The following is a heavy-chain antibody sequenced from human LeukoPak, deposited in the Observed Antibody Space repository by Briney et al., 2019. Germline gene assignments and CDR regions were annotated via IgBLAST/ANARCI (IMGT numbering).Heavy chain of an antibody. V-gene: IGHV3-48*03. CDR2: ISSSGSTI. Sequence: GGSLRLSCAASGFTFSSYEMNWVRQAPGKGLEWVSYISSSGSTIYYADSVKGRFTISRDNAKNSLYLQMNSLRAEDTAVYYCARKYYYDSSGYPSFDYWGQGTLVPVSS. CDR1: GFTFSSYE. D-gene: IGHD3-22*01. CDR3: ARKYYYDSSGYPSFDY. J-gene: IGHJ4*02.